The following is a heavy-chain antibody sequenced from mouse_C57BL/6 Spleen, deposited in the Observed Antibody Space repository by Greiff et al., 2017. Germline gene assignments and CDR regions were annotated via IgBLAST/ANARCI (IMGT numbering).Heavy chain of an antibody. CDR2: INPSTGGT. D-gene: IGHD4-1*01. CDR3: AAPNWEEFAY. CDR1: GYSFTGYY. V-gene: IGHV1-42*01. Sequence: EVQLQQSGPELVKPGASVKISCKASGYSFTGYYMNWVKQSPEKSLEWIGEINPSTGGTTYNQKFKAKATLTVDKSSSTAYMQLKSLTSEDSAVYYCAAPNWEEFAYWGQGTLVTVSA. J-gene: IGHJ3*01.